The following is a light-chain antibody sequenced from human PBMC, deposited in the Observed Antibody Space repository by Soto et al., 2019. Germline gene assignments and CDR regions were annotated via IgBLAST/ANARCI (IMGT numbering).Light chain of an antibody. V-gene: IGLV1-40*01. CDR2: SNI. Sequence: QSVLTQPPSVSGAPGQRVTISCTGTSSNTGAGYNVHWYQQLPGTAPKLLIYSNINRPSGVPDRFSGSKSGASASLAITGLRAEDEAVYYCQSYDRSLRASVFGGGTKLTVL. CDR3: QSYDRSLRASV. CDR1: SSNTGAGYN. J-gene: IGLJ2*01.